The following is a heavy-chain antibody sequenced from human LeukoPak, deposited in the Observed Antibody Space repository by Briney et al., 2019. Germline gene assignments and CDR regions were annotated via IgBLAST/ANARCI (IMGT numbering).Heavy chain of an antibody. D-gene: IGHD1-26*01. CDR1: GFTFSSYE. V-gene: IGHV3-23*01. Sequence: PGGSLRLSCAASGFTFSSYEMNWVRQAPGKGLEWVSAISGSGGSTYYADSVEGRFTISRDNSKNTLYLQMNSLRAEDTAVYYCANRIVGATIFDYWGQGTLVTVSS. CDR2: ISGSGGST. CDR3: ANRIVGATIFDY. J-gene: IGHJ4*02.